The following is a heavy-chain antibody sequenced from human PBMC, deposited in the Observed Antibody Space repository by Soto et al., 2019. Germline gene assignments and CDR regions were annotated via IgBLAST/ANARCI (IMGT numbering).Heavy chain of an antibody. J-gene: IGHJ6*02. CDR3: TRHRRDGNQLLLPGAYYYYGMDV. Sequence: GGSLRLSCAASGFTFSGSAMHWVRQASGKGLEWVGRIRSKANSYATAYAASVKGRFTISRDDSKNTAYLQMNSLKTEDTAVYYCTRHRRDGNQLLLPGAYYYYGMDVWGQGTTVTVSS. D-gene: IGHD2-2*01. CDR1: GFTFSGSA. V-gene: IGHV3-73*01. CDR2: IRSKANSYAT.